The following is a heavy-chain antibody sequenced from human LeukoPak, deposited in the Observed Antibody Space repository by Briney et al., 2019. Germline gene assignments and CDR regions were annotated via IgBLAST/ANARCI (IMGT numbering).Heavy chain of an antibody. Sequence: GGSLRLSCAASGSTFSDYSMNWVRQAPGKGLEWVASISRTSRHEYYAGSVEGRFTISRDNADNSLYLQMNGLRADDMAVYFCVRDLMSMGATTAYLHHWGQGTLVTVSS. CDR1: GSTFSDYS. V-gene: IGHV3-21*01. D-gene: IGHD1-26*01. J-gene: IGHJ1*01. CDR2: ISRTSRHE. CDR3: VRDLMSMGATTAYLHH.